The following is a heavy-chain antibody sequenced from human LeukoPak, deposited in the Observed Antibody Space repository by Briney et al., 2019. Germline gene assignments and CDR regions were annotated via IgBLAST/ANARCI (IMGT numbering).Heavy chain of an antibody. CDR1: GYTFTDYY. V-gene: IGHV1-2*02. CDR3: ARALYSSGWNRPNDY. D-gene: IGHD6-19*01. CDR2: INPNSGGT. Sequence: ASVKVSCKASGYTFTDYYVHWVRQAPGQGLEWMGWINPNSGGTNYAQRFQGRVTTTRDTSISTAYMELRRLTSDDTALYYCARALYSSGWNRPNDYWGQGTLVTVSS. J-gene: IGHJ4*02.